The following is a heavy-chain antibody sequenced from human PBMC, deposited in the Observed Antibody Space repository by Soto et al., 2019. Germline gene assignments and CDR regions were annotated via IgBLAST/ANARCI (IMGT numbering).Heavy chain of an antibody. Sequence: GESLKISCKGSGYSFISYWIGWVRQTPGKGLEWMGIIYPGDSDTRYSPSFQGQVTISADKSITTAYLQWSSLKASDTAMYYCARATATAGLNWFDPWGQGTLVTVSS. J-gene: IGHJ5*02. D-gene: IGHD6-13*01. CDR1: GYSFISYW. CDR2: IYPGDSDT. V-gene: IGHV5-51*01. CDR3: ARATATAGLNWFDP.